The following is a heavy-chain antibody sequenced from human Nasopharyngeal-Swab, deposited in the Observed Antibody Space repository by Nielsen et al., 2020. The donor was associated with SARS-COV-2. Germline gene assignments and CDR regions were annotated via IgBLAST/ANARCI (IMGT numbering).Heavy chain of an antibody. CDR2: VSGSGGTT. V-gene: IGHV3-23*01. CDR1: GFTFSSYA. CDR3: AKDRYCSGGACYFNGFDS. Sequence: GESLKISCAASGFTFSSYAMTWIRQAPGKGLEWVSGVSGSGGTTKYADSVKGRFTISRDNSKNKLYLQMHSLRAEAPAVYYCAKDRYCSGGACYFNGFDSWGQGTLVTVSS. D-gene: IGHD2-15*01. J-gene: IGHJ4*02.